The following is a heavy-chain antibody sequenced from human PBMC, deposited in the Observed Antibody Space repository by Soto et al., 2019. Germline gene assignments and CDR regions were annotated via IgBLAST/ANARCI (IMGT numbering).Heavy chain of an antibody. CDR2: ISGSGGST. CDR3: AKDLRWRTGDWNAFDI. CDR1: GFTFSSYA. Sequence: GGSLRLSCAASGFTFSSYAMSWVRQAPGKGLEWVSAISGSGGSTYYADSVKGRFTISRDNSKNTLYLQMNSLRAEDTAVYYCAKDLRWRTGDWNAFDIWGQGTMVTVSS. D-gene: IGHD7-27*01. V-gene: IGHV3-23*01. J-gene: IGHJ3*02.